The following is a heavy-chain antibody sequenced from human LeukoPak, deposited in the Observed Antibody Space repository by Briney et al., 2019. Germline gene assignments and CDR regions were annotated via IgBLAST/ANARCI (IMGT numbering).Heavy chain of an antibody. CDR1: GGSFSGYY. V-gene: IGHV4-34*01. CDR2: INHSGST. J-gene: IGHJ5*02. CDR3: ARHVTPYYYGSGSSFAFDP. D-gene: IGHD3-10*01. Sequence: SETLSLTCAVYGGSFSGYYWSWIRQPPGKGLEWIGEINHSGSTNYNPSLKSRVTISVDTSKNQFSLKLSSVTAADTAVYYCARHVTPYYYGSGSSFAFDPWGQGTLVTVSS.